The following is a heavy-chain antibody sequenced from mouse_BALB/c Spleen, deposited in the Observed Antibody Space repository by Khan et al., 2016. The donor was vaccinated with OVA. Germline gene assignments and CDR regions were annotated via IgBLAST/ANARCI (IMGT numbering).Heavy chain of an antibody. CDR2: ISADSNTI. CDR3: ARTGYYYFDY. CDR1: GFTFSGFG. Sequence: EVELVESGGGLVQTGGSRKLSCAASGFTFSGFGMHWVRQAPEKGLEWVAYISADSNTIYYGDTVKGRVTISRDNPKNTLFLQMTSLRSEDTAIYFCARTGYYYFDYWGQGTTLTVSS. V-gene: IGHV5-17*02. J-gene: IGHJ2*01. D-gene: IGHD2-3*01.